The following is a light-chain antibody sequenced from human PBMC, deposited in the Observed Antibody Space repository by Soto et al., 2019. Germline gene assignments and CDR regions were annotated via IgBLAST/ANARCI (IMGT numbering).Light chain of an antibody. J-gene: IGKJ4*01. CDR1: QSVSSY. Sequence: EIVLTQSPATLSLSPGERATLSCRASQSVSSYLAWYQQKPGQAPRLLIYDASNRDTGIPARFSGSGSGTDFTLTISSLEPEDFAVYYSHQRSTWRLPFGGGNKVAIK. V-gene: IGKV3-11*01. CDR2: DAS. CDR3: HQRSTWRLP.